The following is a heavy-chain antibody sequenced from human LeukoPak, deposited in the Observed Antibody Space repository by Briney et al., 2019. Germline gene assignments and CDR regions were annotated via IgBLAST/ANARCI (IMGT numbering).Heavy chain of an antibody. V-gene: IGHV1-2*02. J-gene: IGHJ4*02. CDR2: INPNSGGT. Sequence: ASVKVSCKASGYTFTGYYMHWVRQAPGQGVEWMGWINPNSGGTNYAQKFQGRVTMTRDTSISTAYMELSRLRSDDTAVYYCARERIVGATPTDYWGQGTLVTVSS. CDR3: ARERIVGATPTDY. D-gene: IGHD1-26*01. CDR1: GYTFTGYY.